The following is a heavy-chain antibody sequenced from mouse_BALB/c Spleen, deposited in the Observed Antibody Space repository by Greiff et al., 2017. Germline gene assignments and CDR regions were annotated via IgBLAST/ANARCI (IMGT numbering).Heavy chain of an antibody. J-gene: IGHJ2*01. V-gene: IGHV3-2*02. D-gene: IGHD2-1*01. CDR2: ISYSGST. CDR3: ARGGGNSYFDY. Sequence: VQLQQSGPGLVKPSQSLSLTCTVTGYSITSDYAWNWIRQFPGNKLEWMGYISYSGSTSYNPSLKSRISITRDTSKNQFFLQLNSVTTEDTATYYCARGGGNSYFDYWGQGTTLTVSS. CDR1: GYSITSDYA.